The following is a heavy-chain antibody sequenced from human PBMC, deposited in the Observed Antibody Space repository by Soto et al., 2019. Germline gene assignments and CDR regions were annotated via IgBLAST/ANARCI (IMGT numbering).Heavy chain of an antibody. J-gene: IGHJ5*02. V-gene: IGHV4-31*03. D-gene: IGHD6-19*01. CDR2: IYYSGSA. CDR1: GGSISSSDYY. Sequence: QVQLQESGPGLVKPSQTLSLTCTVSGGSISSSDYYWSWIRQHPGKGLEWIGYIYYSGSAYYNPSLKSRVTSSVDTSKNPFSLTVTSVTAADTAVYYCAREVSHNSRGWYTVLVRWFDPWGQGTLVTVSS. CDR3: AREVSHNSRGWYTVLVRWFDP.